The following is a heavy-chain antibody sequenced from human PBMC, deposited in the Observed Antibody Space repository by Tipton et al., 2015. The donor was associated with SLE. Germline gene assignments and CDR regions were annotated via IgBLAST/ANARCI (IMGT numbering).Heavy chain of an antibody. J-gene: IGHJ3*02. Sequence: TLSLTCTVSGASISSYYWSWIRQPPGKGLAWIGYIFTSGTTNYNPSLKSRVTISVDTPKNQFSLKLTSVTAADTAVYYCAGVGLLGPDAFDIWGQGTMVTVSS. D-gene: IGHD1-26*01. CDR3: AGVGLLGPDAFDI. CDR1: GASISSYY. CDR2: IFTSGTT. V-gene: IGHV4-4*08.